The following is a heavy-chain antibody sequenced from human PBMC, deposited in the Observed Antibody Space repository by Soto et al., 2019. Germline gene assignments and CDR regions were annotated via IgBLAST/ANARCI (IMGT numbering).Heavy chain of an antibody. D-gene: IGHD7-27*01. CDR1: GGSISSGDYY. V-gene: IGHV4-30-4*01. CDR2: IYDSGRT. J-gene: IGHJ4*02. CDR3: ARLTTIITGAFDD. Sequence: SETLSLTCTVSGGSISSGDYYWSWIRQPPGKGLEWIGHIYDSGRTYYNPSLESRVSISIDTSKNEFSLTLTSATAADTAVYYCARLTTIITGAFDDWGLGTVVTVSS.